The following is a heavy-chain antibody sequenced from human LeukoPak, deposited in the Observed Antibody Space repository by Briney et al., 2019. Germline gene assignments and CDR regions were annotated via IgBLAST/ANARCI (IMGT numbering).Heavy chain of an antibody. V-gene: IGHV3-30-3*01. Sequence: GGSLRLSCAASGFTFSSYAMHWVRQAPGKGLEWVAVISYDGSNKYYADSVKGRFTISRDNAKNTLYLQMNSLRAEDTAVYYCARAPPTAMVTISDAFDIWGQGTMVTVSS. CDR1: GFTFSSYA. J-gene: IGHJ3*02. D-gene: IGHD5-18*01. CDR3: ARAPPTAMVTISDAFDI. CDR2: ISYDGSNK.